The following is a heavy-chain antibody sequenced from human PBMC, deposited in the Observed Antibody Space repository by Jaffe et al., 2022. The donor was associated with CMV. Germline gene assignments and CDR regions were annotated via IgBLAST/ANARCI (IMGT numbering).Heavy chain of an antibody. CDR1: GYTFTSYG. V-gene: IGHV1-18*04. J-gene: IGHJ2*01. Sequence: QVQLVQSGAEVKKPGASVKVSCKASGYTFTSYGISWVRQAPGQGLEWMGWISAYNGNTNYAQKLQGRVTMTTDTSTSTAYMELRSLRSDDTAVYYCARQTSAGIVGATVRYFDLWGRGTLVTVSS. CDR2: ISAYNGNT. CDR3: ARQTSAGIVGATVRYFDL. D-gene: IGHD1-26*01.